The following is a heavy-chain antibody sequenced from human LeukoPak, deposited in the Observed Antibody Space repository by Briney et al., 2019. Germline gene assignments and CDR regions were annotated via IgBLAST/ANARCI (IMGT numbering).Heavy chain of an antibody. CDR3: ARQGSSTTSWQTIDY. D-gene: IGHD2-2*01. V-gene: IGHV5-51*01. CDR2: INPVDSET. Sequence: RGESLKISCKGSGYRFTDHWIAWVRQMPGKGLECMGIINPVDSETRYSPSFQGQVTISVDKSITTASLQWSSLRASDTAMYYCARQGSSTTSWQTIDYWGQGTLVGVSS. CDR1: GYRFTDHW. J-gene: IGHJ4*02.